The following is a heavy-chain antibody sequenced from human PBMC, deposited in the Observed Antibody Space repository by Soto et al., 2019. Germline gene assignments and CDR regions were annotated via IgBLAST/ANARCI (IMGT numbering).Heavy chain of an antibody. CDR1: VFSVSRWG. Sequence: GGSLRLGCAACVFSVSRWGMHWVRHAPGKGLEWVAVIRYYXSNKCYSDSVNGRFTIPRDSXKNTLYLHMNSLRAEDTAVYYCARDSDFWSGYYRGGVGYGMDVWGQGTTVTVSS. CDR2: IRYYXSNK. V-gene: IGHV3-33*01. D-gene: IGHD3-3*01. CDR3: ARDSDFWSGYYRGGVGYGMDV. J-gene: IGHJ6*02.